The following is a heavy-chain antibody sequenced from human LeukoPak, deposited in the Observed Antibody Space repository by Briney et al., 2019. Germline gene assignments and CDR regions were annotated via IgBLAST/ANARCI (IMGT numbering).Heavy chain of an antibody. D-gene: IGHD4-17*01. CDR2: IYYSGST. J-gene: IGHJ6*02. Sequence: SETLSLTCTVSGGSISSSSYYWGWIRQPPGKGLEWIGSIYYSGSTYYNPSLKSRVTISVDTSKNQFSLKLSSVTAADTAVYYCARAISYGDYYYYGMDVWGQGTTVTVSS. CDR3: ARAISYGDYYYYGMDV. CDR1: GGSISSSSYY. V-gene: IGHV4-39*07.